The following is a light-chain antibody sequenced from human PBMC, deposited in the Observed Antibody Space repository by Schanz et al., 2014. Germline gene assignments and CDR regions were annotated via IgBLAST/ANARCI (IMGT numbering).Light chain of an antibody. CDR1: QSVSSY. J-gene: IGKJ3*01. CDR2: GAS. Sequence: EIVLTQSPATLSLSPGERATLSCRASQSVSSYLAWYQQKPGQAPRLLIYGASSRATGIPDRFSGSGSGTDFTLTISRLEPEDLAVYYCHQYGISPFTFGPGTKVDIK. CDR3: HQYGISPFT. V-gene: IGKV3-20*01.